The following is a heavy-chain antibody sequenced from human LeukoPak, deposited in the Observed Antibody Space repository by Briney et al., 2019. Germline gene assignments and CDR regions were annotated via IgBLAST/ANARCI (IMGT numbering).Heavy chain of an antibody. J-gene: IGHJ4*02. CDR2: IYSGGST. V-gene: IGHV3-53*01. CDR3: ASKNIY. CDR1: GFTFSSYA. Sequence: GGSLRLSCAASGFTFSSYAMSWVRQAPGKGLEWVSVIYSGGSTYYADSVKGRFTISRDNSKNTLYLQMNSLRAEDTAVYYCASKNIYWGQGTLVTVSS.